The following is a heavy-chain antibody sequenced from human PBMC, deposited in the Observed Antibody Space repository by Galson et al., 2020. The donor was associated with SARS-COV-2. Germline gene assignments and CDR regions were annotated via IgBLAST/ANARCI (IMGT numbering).Heavy chain of an antibody. CDR3: AGGGYYYNSMAFDY. CDR1: GGSISSYY. V-gene: IGHV4-59*01. J-gene: IGHJ4*02. CDR2: IYYSGST. Sequence: SETLSLTCTVSGGSISSYYWSWIRQPPGKGLEWIGYIYYSGSTNYNPSLKSRVTISVDTSKNQFSLKLSSVTAADTAVYYCAGGGYYYNSMAFDYWGQGTLVTVSS. D-gene: IGHD3-22*01.